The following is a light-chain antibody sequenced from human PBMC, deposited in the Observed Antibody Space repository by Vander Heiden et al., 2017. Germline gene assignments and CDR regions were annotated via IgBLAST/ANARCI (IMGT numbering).Light chain of an antibody. CDR2: LNSDGSH. V-gene: IGLV4-69*01. CDR1: SGHSSYA. J-gene: IGLJ3*02. Sequence: QLVLTQSPSASASLAASVKLTCTLSSGHSSYAIAWHQQQPEKGPRYLMKLNSDGSHSKGDGIPDRFSGSSSGAERYLTISSLQSEDEADYYCQTWGTGIVFGGGTKLTVL. CDR3: QTWGTGIV.